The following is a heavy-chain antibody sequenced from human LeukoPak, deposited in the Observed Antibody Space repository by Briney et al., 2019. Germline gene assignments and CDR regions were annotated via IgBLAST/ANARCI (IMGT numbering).Heavy chain of an antibody. D-gene: IGHD5-18*01. CDR1: GASITSYY. CDR2: IYYSGRT. Sequence: PSETLSLTCTVSGASITSYYWGWIRQPPGKGLEWIGYIYYSGRTNYNPSLRSRVTISVDTSKNQFSLKLTSVTAADTAVYYCARGENGYETDFDYWGQGTLVTVSS. V-gene: IGHV4-59*01. CDR3: ARGENGYETDFDY. J-gene: IGHJ4*02.